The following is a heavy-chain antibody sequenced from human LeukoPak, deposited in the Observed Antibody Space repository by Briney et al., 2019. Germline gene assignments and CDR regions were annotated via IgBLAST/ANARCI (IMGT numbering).Heavy chain of an antibody. D-gene: IGHD3-10*01. CDR3: AKAYYYGSGSFDY. V-gene: IGHV3-30*18. Sequence: GGSLRLSCAASGFTFSNYGMHWVRQAPGKGLEWVAVISYDGSNKYYADSVKGRFTISRDNSKNTLYLQMNSLRAEDTAVYYCAKAYYYGSGSFDYWGQGTLVTVSS. CDR2: ISYDGSNK. CDR1: GFTFSNYG. J-gene: IGHJ4*02.